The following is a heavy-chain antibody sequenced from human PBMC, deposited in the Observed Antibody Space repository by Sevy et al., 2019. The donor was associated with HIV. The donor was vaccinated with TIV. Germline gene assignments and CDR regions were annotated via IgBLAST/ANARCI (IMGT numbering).Heavy chain of an antibody. CDR1: GGTISRDG. Sequence: ASVKVSCKASGGTISRDGISWVRQAPGQGLEWMGGIISFFDMTNYAQKFQGRVTISADESTSKVYMELSSLRFEDTAVYYCARGGGSGWYYFDSWGQGTLVTVSS. CDR3: ARGGGSGWYYFDS. V-gene: IGHV1-69*13. D-gene: IGHD6-19*01. J-gene: IGHJ4*02. CDR2: IISFFDMT.